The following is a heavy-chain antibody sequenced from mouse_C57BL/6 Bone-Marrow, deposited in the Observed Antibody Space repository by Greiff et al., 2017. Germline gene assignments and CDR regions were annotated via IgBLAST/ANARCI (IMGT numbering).Heavy chain of an antibody. Sequence: EVQGVESGGGLVKPGGSLKLSCAASGFTFSSYAMSWVRQTPEKRLEWVATISDGGSYTYYPDNVKGRFPISRDNANNNLYLQMSHLNSEDTAMYYCASANCDFAYWGQGTLVTVSA. CDR2: ISDGGSYT. J-gene: IGHJ3*01. V-gene: IGHV5-4*01. CDR3: ASANCDFAY. D-gene: IGHD4-1*01. CDR1: GFTFSSYA.